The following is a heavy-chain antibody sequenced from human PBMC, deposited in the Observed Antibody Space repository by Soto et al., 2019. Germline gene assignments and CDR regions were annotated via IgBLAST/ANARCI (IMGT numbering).Heavy chain of an antibody. CDR2: IYYSGST. J-gene: IGHJ6*03. CDR3: ARATTVTTPGYRPSHYYYYYYMDV. V-gene: IGHV4-59*08. CDR1: GGSISSYY. Sequence: SETLSLTCTVSGGSISSYYWSWIRQPPGKGLEWIGYIYYSGSTNYNPSLKSRVTISVDTSKNQFSLKLSSVTAADTAVYYCARATTVTTPGYRPSHYYYYYYMDVWGKGTTVTVSS. D-gene: IGHD4-17*01.